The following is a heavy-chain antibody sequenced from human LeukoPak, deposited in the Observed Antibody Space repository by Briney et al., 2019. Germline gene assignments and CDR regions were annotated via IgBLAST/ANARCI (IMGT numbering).Heavy chain of an antibody. CDR3: AKDRFSSGCNLDY. V-gene: IGHV3-23*01. CDR1: GLTFSNYA. J-gene: IGHJ4*02. CDR2: ISNSGST. Sequence: GGSLRLSCATSGLTFSNYAMSWVRQAPGKGLEWVSSISNSGSTYYADSVKGRFTISRDNSENTLYLQMNSLRAEDTAVYYCAKDRFSSGCNLDYWGQGTLVTVSS. D-gene: IGHD3-22*01.